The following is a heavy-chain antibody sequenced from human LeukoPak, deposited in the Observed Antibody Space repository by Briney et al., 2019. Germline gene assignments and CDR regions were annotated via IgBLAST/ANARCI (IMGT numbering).Heavy chain of an antibody. CDR1: GASISSTSYY. CDR2: ISYSGTT. Sequence: SETLSLTCSVSGASISSTSYYWGWIRRPPGKGLEWIGSISYSGTTFYNPSLKSRVTISVDTSKNQFSLKLSSVTAADTAVYYCARGNGIGQSDSSGYFDYWGQGTLVTVSS. CDR3: ARGNGIGQSDSSGYFDY. J-gene: IGHJ4*02. V-gene: IGHV4-39*07. D-gene: IGHD3-22*01.